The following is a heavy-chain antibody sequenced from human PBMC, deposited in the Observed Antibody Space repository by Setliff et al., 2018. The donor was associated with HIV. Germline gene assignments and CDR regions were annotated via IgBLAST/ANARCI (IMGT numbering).Heavy chain of an antibody. Sequence: PSETLSLTCTVSGGSISSSSYYWGWIRQPPGKGLEWIGNIYYSGSTYYNPSLKSRVTISVDASKNQFSLRLNSVTAADTAMYYCARDDGIFGVVIIPWFDPWGQGTLVTVPQ. CDR1: GGSISSSSYY. CDR3: ARDDGIFGVVIIPWFDP. CDR2: IYYSGST. D-gene: IGHD3-3*01. J-gene: IGHJ5*02. V-gene: IGHV4-39*07.